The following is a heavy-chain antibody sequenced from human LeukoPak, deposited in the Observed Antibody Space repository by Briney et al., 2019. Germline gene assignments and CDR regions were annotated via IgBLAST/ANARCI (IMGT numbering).Heavy chain of an antibody. CDR3: ARIGWLAFDY. CDR2: IYYSGNT. D-gene: IGHD6-19*01. CDR1: GGSISSSTYY. Sequence: SETLSLTCTVSGGSISSSTYYWGWIRQPPGKGLEWIGSIYYSGNTYYNPSLESRVTISVDTSKNLFSLRLSSVTAADTAVYYCARIGWLAFDYWGQGTLVTVSS. J-gene: IGHJ4*02. V-gene: IGHV4-39*01.